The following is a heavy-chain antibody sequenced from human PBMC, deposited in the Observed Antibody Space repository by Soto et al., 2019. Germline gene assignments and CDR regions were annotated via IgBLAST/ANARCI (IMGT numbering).Heavy chain of an antibody. CDR2: INPNGGST. Sequence: QVQLVQPGAEVKKPGASVKFSCKASGYIFTNFYIHWVRQAPGQGLEWIGIINPNGGSTNYAQNFQGRVTMTRDTSTSTVYMDLSILRSEETAVYYCARGLASGDYWGQGTLITVSS. CDR3: ARGLASGDY. J-gene: IGHJ4*02. CDR1: GYIFTNFY. V-gene: IGHV1-46*03.